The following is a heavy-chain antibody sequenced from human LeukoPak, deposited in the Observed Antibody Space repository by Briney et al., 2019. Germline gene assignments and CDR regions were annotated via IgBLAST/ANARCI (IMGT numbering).Heavy chain of an antibody. CDR3: ARAKGIAVADL. J-gene: IGHJ4*02. CDR2: VSGSSSYI. Sequence: GGSLRLSCAASGFTFGSYAMSWVRQAPGKGLEWVSSVSGSSSYIYYVDSVQGRFTISRDNAKNSLYLQLNSLRAEDTALYYCARAKGIAVADLWGQGTLVTVSS. D-gene: IGHD6-19*01. CDR1: GFTFGSYA. V-gene: IGHV3-21*01.